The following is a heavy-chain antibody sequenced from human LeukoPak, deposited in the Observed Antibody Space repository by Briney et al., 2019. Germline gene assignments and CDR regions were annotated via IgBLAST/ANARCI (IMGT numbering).Heavy chain of an antibody. J-gene: IGHJ3*02. Sequence: GGSLRLSCAASGFTFSSYGMHWVRQAPGKGLEWVAVISYDGSNKYYADSVKGRFTISRDNSKNTLYLQMNSLRAEDTAVYYCAKLYYDSSGDAFDIWGQGTMVTVSS. D-gene: IGHD3-22*01. V-gene: IGHV3-30*18. CDR2: ISYDGSNK. CDR3: AKLYYDSSGDAFDI. CDR1: GFTFSSYG.